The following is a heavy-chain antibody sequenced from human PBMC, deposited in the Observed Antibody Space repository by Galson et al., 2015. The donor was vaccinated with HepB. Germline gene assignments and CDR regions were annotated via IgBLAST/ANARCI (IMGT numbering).Heavy chain of an antibody. D-gene: IGHD3-10*01. CDR3: ARDASRTYYYGSGSYLGANDY. CDR2: ITSDASRT. J-gene: IGHJ4*02. CDR1: ALPLSSYW. Sequence: LRPSCAAPALPLSSYWMHWVRHAPGTGLACVSRITSDASRTTYAASVKGRFTISRDNAKNTLYLQMNSLRAEDTAVYYCARDASRTYYYGSGSYLGANDYWGQGTLVTVSS. V-gene: IGHV3-74*01.